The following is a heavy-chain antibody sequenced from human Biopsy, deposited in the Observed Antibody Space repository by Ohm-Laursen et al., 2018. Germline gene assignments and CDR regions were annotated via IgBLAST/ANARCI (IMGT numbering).Heavy chain of an antibody. CDR3: VRDRRDWYEP. Sequence: SQTLSFTCSVSGGSTSSGGYYWRWIRQFLGKGLELLGYIYNVESTYYNPSLKSRVLISGDASRNQYFLKLTSVTAADTDVSYCVRDRRDWYEPWGQGTLVTVSS. V-gene: IGHV4-31*03. J-gene: IGHJ5*02. CDR2: IYNVEST. CDR1: GGSTSSGGYY.